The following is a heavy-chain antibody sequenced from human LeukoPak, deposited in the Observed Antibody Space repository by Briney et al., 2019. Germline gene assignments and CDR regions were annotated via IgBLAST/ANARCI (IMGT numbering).Heavy chain of an antibody. Sequence: PGGSLRLSCAASGFTFSSYAMSWVRQAPGKGLEWVSAISGSGGSTYYADSVKGRFTISRDNSKNTLYLQMNSLKTEDTAVYYCTRHGAGTSVDYWGQGTLVTVSS. V-gene: IGHV3-23*01. CDR3: TRHGAGTSVDY. J-gene: IGHJ4*02. CDR2: ISGSGGST. D-gene: IGHD6-13*01. CDR1: GFTFSSYA.